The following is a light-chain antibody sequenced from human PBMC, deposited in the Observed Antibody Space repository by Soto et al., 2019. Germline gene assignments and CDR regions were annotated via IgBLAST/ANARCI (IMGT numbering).Light chain of an antibody. Sequence: DIQMTQSPSSLSASVGDRVTITCQASQDISNYLNWYQQKPGKAPKLLIYDASNLETGVPSRFSGSGSGTDFTFTISSLQPEDIATYYCQQYDNLPLLTFAGGTKVEIK. CDR2: DAS. J-gene: IGKJ4*01. CDR3: QQYDNLPLLT. V-gene: IGKV1-33*01. CDR1: QDISNY.